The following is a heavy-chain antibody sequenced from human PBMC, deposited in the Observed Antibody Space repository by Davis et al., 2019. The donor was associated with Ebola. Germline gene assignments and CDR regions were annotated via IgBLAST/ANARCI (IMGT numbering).Heavy chain of an antibody. CDR2: IYYSGST. CDR3: ARLAAYSSSSFDY. D-gene: IGHD6-6*01. Sequence: SETLSLTCTVSGGSISSYYWSWIRQPPGKGLEWIGYIYYSGSTNHNPSLKSRVTISVDTSKNQFSLKLSSVTAADTAVYYCARLAAYSSSSFDYWGQGTLVTVSS. V-gene: IGHV4-59*01. CDR1: GGSISSYY. J-gene: IGHJ4*02.